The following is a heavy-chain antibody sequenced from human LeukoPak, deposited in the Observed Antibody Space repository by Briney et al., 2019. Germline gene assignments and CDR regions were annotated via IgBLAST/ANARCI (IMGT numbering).Heavy chain of an antibody. CDR2: ISGRGGNT. CDR3: SKARDPQLRRLIDF. CDR1: GFTFSSYA. J-gene: IGHJ4*02. D-gene: IGHD1-1*01. Sequence: GGSLRLSCAASGFTFSSYAMSWARQAPGTGLEWVSYISGRGGNTYHAHSAKGRFTIYRDSSKSTLSLQINTLRSEDTAVYYCSKARDPQLRRLIDFWGQGTLVTVSS. V-gene: IGHV3-23*01.